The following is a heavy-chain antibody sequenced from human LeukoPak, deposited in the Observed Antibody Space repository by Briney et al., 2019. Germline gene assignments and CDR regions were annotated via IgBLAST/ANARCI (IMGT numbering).Heavy chain of an antibody. Sequence: PGGSLRLSCATSGFTFSSYWMNWVRQAPGKGLEWVANIKEDGSEKYYVDSVKGRFTISRDNAKNSLYLEMNSLRAEDTAVYYCARAPLVRRLGSRPYYYYYMDVWGKGTTVTISS. CDR3: ARAPLVRRLGSRPYYYYYMDV. CDR2: IKEDGSEK. D-gene: IGHD6-6*01. V-gene: IGHV3-7*03. CDR1: GFTFSSYW. J-gene: IGHJ6*03.